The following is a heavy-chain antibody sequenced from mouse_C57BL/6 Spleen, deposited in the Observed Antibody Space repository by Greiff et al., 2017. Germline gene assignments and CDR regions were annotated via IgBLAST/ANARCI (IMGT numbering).Heavy chain of an antibody. CDR1: GYSFTDYN. V-gene: IGHV1-39*01. CDR2: INPNYGTT. CDR3: AKFYGSFSYYAMDY. J-gene: IGHJ4*01. D-gene: IGHD1-1*01. Sequence: EVKLQESGPELVKPGASVKISCKASGYSFTDYNMNWVKQSNGKSLEWIGVINPNYGTTSYNQKFKGKATLTVDQSSSTAYMQLNSLTSEDSAVYYCAKFYGSFSYYAMDYWGQGTSVTVSS.